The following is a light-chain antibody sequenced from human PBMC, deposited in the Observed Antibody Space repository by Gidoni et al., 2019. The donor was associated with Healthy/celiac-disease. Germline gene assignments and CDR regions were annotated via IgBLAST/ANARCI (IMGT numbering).Light chain of an antibody. CDR1: QSISSY. Sequence: DPVSITCRASQSISSYLNWYQQKPGKAPKLLIYAASSLQSGVPSRFSGSGSGTDFTLTISSLQPEDFATYYCQQSYSTPQWTFGQGTKVEIK. CDR3: QQSYSTPQWT. V-gene: IGKV1-39*01. J-gene: IGKJ1*01. CDR2: AAS.